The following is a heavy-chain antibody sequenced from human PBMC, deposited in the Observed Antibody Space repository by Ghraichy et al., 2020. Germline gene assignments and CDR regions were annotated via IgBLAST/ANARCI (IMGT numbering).Heavy chain of an antibody. Sequence: SETLSLTCALFGDSVSSNNAAWHWIRQSPSRGLEWLGRTYYRSNWYSDYAPSVKGRITINADTYKNQLSLQLSSMTAEDAAVYFCARDEAVLISAKSDYYYYYGLDDWGQGTTVAVSS. CDR3: ARDEAVLISAKSDYYYYYGLDD. V-gene: IGHV6-1*01. CDR2: TYYRSNWYS. D-gene: IGHD2-15*01. J-gene: IGHJ6*02. CDR1: GDSVSSNNAA.